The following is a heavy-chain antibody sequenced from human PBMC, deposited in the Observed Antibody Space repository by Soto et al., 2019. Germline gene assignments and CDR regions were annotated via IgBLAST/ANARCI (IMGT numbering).Heavy chain of an antibody. V-gene: IGHV1-3*01. CDR2: INAGNGHT. Sequence: SVKVSCKASGYTFTYYGMHWGRQAPVQRLEWMGWINAGNGHTKYSQKFQDRVTITRDTSASTAYMELSSLRSEDTAVYYCARGRYDGSGYYIFDYWGQGTLVTVSS. J-gene: IGHJ4*02. CDR1: GYTFTYYG. D-gene: IGHD3-22*01. CDR3: ARGRYDGSGYYIFDY.